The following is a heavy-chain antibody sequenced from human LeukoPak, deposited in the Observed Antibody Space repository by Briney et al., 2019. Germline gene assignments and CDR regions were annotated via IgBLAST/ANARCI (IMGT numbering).Heavy chain of an antibody. CDR2: ISGSGGST. V-gene: IGHV3-23*01. CDR3: TTKGTTVTRGDY. CDR1: GFTFSSYA. Sequence: GGSLRLSCAASGFTFSSYAMSWVRQAPGKGLEWVSAISGSGGSTYYADSVKGRFTISRDNSKNTLYLQMNSLRAEDTAVYYCTTKGTTVTRGDYWGQGTLVAVSS. D-gene: IGHD4-17*01. J-gene: IGHJ4*02.